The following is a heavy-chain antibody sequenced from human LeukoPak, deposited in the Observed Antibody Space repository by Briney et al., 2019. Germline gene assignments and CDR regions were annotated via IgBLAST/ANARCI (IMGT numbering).Heavy chain of an antibody. J-gene: IGHJ4*02. V-gene: IGHV3-7*04. D-gene: IGHD6-13*01. CDR1: GFTFSIYW. CDR2: IKQDGSEK. CDR3: ARAGGSSWYFDY. Sequence: GGSLRLSCAASGFTFSIYWMTWVRQAPGKGLEWVANIKQDGSEKYYLDPVKGRFTISRDDAKNSLYLQMNSLRAEDTAVYFCARAGGSSWYFDYWGQGTLVTVSS.